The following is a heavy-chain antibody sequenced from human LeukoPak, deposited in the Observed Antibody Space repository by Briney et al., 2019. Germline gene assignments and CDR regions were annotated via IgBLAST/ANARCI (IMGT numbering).Heavy chain of an antibody. Sequence: SQTLSLTCTVSGGSISSGGYYWSWIRQHPGRGLEWIGYIYYSGSTYYNPSLKSRVTISVDTSKNQFSLKLSSVTAADTAVYYCAGQGDYEGNWFDPWGQGTLVTVSS. D-gene: IGHD4-17*01. CDR1: GGSISSGGYY. V-gene: IGHV4-31*03. CDR2: IYYSGST. CDR3: AGQGDYEGNWFDP. J-gene: IGHJ5*02.